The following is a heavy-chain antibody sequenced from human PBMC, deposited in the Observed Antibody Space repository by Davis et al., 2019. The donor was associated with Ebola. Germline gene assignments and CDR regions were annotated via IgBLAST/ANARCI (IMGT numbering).Heavy chain of an antibody. V-gene: IGHV3-7*01. CDR1: GFTFSNYA. J-gene: IGHJ4*02. Sequence: GGSLRLSCAASGFTFSNYAMHWVRQAPGKGLEWVANIKKDGSEKYYVDSVKGRFTISRDNAKNSLYLQMNSLRAEDTAVYYCANTPRGLLSGWGQGTLVTVSS. D-gene: IGHD1-26*01. CDR2: IKKDGSEK. CDR3: ANTPRGLLSG.